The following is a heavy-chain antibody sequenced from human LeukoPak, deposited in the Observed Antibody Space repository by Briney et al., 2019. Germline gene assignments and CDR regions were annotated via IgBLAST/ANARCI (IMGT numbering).Heavy chain of an antibody. V-gene: IGHV3-23*01. J-gene: IGHJ4*02. CDR3: AKDLYSGWYYYFDY. D-gene: IGHD6-19*01. CDR2: ISGSGGST. CDR1: GFTFSSYA. Sequence: GGSLRLSCAASGFTFSSYAMGWVRQAPGKGLEWVSAISGSGGSTYYADSVKGRFTISRDNSKNTLYLQMNSLRAEDTAVYYCAKDLYSGWYYYFDYWGQGTLVTVSS.